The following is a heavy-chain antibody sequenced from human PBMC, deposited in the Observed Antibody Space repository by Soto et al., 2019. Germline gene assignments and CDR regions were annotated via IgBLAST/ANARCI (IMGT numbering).Heavy chain of an antibody. J-gene: IGHJ4*02. CDR1: GFTFSNAW. CDR2: IKSKTDGGTT. CDR3: TTESSYDSSGFDY. V-gene: IGHV3-15*07. Sequence: GGSLRPSCAASGFTFSNAWMNWVRQAPGKGLEWVGRIKSKTDGGTTDYAAPVKGRFTISRDDSKNTLYLQMNSLKTEDTAVYYCTTESSYDSSGFDYWGQGTLVTVSS. D-gene: IGHD3-22*01.